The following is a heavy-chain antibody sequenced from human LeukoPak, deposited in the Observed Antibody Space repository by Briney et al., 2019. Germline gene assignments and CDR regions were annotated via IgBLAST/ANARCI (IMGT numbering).Heavy chain of an antibody. V-gene: IGHV1-2*02. CDR1: GYTFTGCY. J-gene: IGHJ3*02. CDR3: ARAADYDFWSGYYGTDAFDI. D-gene: IGHD3-3*01. Sequence: GASVKVSCKASGYTFTGCYMHWVRQAPGQGLEWMGWINPNSGGTHYAQKFQGRVTMTRDTSISTAYMELSRLRSDDTAVYYCARAADYDFWSGYYGTDAFDIWGQGTMVTVSS. CDR2: INPNSGGT.